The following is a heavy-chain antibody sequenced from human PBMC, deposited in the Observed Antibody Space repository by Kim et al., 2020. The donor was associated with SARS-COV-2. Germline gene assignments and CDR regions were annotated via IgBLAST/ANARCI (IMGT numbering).Heavy chain of an antibody. CDR1: GYTFTGYY. D-gene: IGHD4-4*01. J-gene: IGHJ1*01. V-gene: IGHV1-2*06. CDR2: INPNSGGT. CDR3: ARDIGNYGEYFQH. Sequence: ASVKVSCKASGYTFTGYYMHWVRQAPGQGLEWMGRINPNSGGTNYAQKFQGRVTMTRDTSISTAYMELSRLRSDDTAVYYCARDIGNYGEYFQHWGQGTLVTVSS.